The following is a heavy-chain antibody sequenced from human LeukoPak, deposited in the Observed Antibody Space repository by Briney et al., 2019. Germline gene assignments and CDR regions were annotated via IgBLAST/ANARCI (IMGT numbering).Heavy chain of an antibody. CDR1: GDSVSSSTDA. Sequence: SQTLSLTCAISGDSVSSSTDAWNWIRQSPSRGLEWLGSTYYRSKWYNDYAVSVESRITINPDTSKNQFSLQLNSVTPEDTAVYYCARGANRVFDYWGQGTLVTVSS. V-gene: IGHV6-1*01. D-gene: IGHD1-14*01. CDR2: TYYRSKWYN. CDR3: ARGANRVFDY. J-gene: IGHJ4*02.